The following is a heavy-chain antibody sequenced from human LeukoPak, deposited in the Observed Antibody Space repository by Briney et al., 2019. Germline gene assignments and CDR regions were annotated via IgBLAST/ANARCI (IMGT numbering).Heavy chain of an antibody. CDR2: IYPDDSDT. CDR3: ARHAVGRDDYGDYVGYFDY. Sequence: TGESLKISCKGSGYSFTSYWIGWVRQMPGKGLGWMGIIYPDDSDTRNSPSLQGQVTISADKSISTAYLQWSSLKASDTAMYYCARHAVGRDDYGDYVGYFDYWGQGTLVTVSS. V-gene: IGHV5-51*01. CDR1: GYSFTSYW. D-gene: IGHD4-17*01. J-gene: IGHJ4*02.